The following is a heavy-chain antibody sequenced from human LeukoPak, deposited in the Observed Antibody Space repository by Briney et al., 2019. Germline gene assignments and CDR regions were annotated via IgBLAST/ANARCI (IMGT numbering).Heavy chain of an antibody. J-gene: IGHJ6*03. V-gene: IGHV3-53*01. CDR3: ARVEYSGSSKVYYYYMDV. Sequence: PGGSLRLSCAASGFTVSSNYMSWVRQAPGKGLDWVSIIYSGGSTYYADSVKGRFTISRDNSKNTLYLQINSLRAEDTAVYYCARVEYSGSSKVYYYYMDVWGKGTTVTVSS. CDR2: IYSGGST. CDR1: GFTVSSNY. D-gene: IGHD6-6*01.